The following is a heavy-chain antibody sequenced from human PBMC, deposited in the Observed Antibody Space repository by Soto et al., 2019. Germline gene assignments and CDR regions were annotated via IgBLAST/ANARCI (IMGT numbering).Heavy chain of an antibody. J-gene: IGHJ6*02. D-gene: IGHD2-2*01. V-gene: IGHV3-33*01. Sequence: TGGSLRLSSAASGFTFSSYGMHWVRQAPGKGLEWVAVIWYDGSNKYYADSVKGRFTISRDNSKNTLYLQMNSLRAEDTAVYYCARDPGVECSSTSCYIYYYGMDVWGQGTTVTVSS. CDR2: IWYDGSNK. CDR3: ARDPGVECSSTSCYIYYYGMDV. CDR1: GFTFSSYG.